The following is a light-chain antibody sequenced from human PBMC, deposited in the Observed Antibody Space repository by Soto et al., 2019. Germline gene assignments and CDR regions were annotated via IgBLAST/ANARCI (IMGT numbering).Light chain of an antibody. J-gene: IGLJ1*01. CDR3: SSYTTTSTLGV. CDR2: EVT. CDR1: SSDVGAYNL. V-gene: IGLV2-14*01. Sequence: QSVLTQPASVSGSPGQSITISCTGTSSDVGAYNLVSWYQQYPGKAPKLMVYEVTNRPSGVSNRFSGSKSGNAASLTISGLQAEDEADYYCSSYTTTSTLGVFGTGTKVTV.